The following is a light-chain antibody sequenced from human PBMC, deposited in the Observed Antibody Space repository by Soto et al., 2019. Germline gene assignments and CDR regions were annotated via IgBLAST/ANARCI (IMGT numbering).Light chain of an antibody. CDR2: GAS. V-gene: IGKV3-20*01. Sequence: EIVLTQSPGTLSLSPGERATLSCRASQTVRNNYLAWYQQKPGQAPRLLIYGASSRATGIPDRFSGSGSGTDFTLTISRLEPEDFAVDDCQQSGTLPRTFGQGTKVEIK. J-gene: IGKJ1*01. CDR1: QTVRNNY. CDR3: QQSGTLPRT.